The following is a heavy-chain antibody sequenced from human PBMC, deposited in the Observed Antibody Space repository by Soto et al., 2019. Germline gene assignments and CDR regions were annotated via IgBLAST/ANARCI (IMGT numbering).Heavy chain of an antibody. CDR3: AKDAYGDSYFDY. D-gene: IGHD4-17*01. CDR2: ISYDGSNK. J-gene: IGHJ4*02. V-gene: IGHV3-30*18. Sequence: GGSLRLSCAASGFTFSSYGMHWVRQAPGKGLEWVAVISYDGSNKYYADSVRGRFTISRDNSKNTLYLQMNSLRAEDTAVYYCAKDAYGDSYFDYWGQGTLVTVSS. CDR1: GFTFSSYG.